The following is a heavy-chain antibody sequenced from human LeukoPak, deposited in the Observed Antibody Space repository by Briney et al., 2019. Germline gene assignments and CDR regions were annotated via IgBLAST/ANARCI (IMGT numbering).Heavy chain of an antibody. V-gene: IGHV1-69*06. Sequence: SVKVSCKASGGTFSSYAISWVRQAPGQELEWMGGIIPIFGTANYAQKFQGRVTITADKSTSTAYMELSSLRSDDTAVYYCARDIFAGTMVRGVYDAFDIWGQGTMVTVSS. D-gene: IGHD3-10*01. CDR3: ARDIFAGTMVRGVYDAFDI. CDR2: IIPIFGTA. CDR1: GGTFSSYA. J-gene: IGHJ3*02.